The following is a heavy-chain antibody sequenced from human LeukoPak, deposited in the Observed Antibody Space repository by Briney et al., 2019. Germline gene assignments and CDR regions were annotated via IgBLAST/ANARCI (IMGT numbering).Heavy chain of an antibody. CDR2: INPSGAIT. CDR1: GYTFSSYY. CDR3: ARGYCTNGLCRLFDY. Sequence: ASVKVSCKASGYTFSSYYMHWVRQAPGQGLEWMGIINPSGAITTYAQKFQGRVTLTRDTSTSTVYMELSSLRSEDTAVCYCARGYCTNGLCRLFDYWGQGTLVTVSS. V-gene: IGHV1-46*01. D-gene: IGHD2-8*01. J-gene: IGHJ4*02.